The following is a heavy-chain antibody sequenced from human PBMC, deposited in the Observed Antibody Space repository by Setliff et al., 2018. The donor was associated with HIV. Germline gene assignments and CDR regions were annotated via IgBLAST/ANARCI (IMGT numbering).Heavy chain of an antibody. J-gene: IGHJ4*02. V-gene: IGHV3-21*05. Sequence: GGSLRLSCTASGFTFSGFAMNWVRQAPGKGLEWVSYISRSSNYINYADSMKGRFTISRDNAKNSLYLQMSSLRAEDTAVYFCAREGSGFLDYWGQGTLVTVSS. CDR2: ISRSSNYI. CDR3: AREGSGFLDY. D-gene: IGHD3-9*01. CDR1: GFTFSGFA.